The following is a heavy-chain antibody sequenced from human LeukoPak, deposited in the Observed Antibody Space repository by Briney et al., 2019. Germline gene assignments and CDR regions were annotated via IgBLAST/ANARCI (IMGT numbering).Heavy chain of an antibody. CDR2: IYPGDSDT. CDR1: GYSFITHW. Sequence: GESLKISCKASGYSFITHWIAWVRQTPGKGLEWMGIIYPGDSDTKYSPSFQGQVTISADKPISTAYLQWSSLKASDTAMYYCAKGAGGSGSYYPYFWGQGTLVTVSS. D-gene: IGHD3-10*01. V-gene: IGHV5-51*04. CDR3: AKGAGGSGSYYPYF. J-gene: IGHJ4*02.